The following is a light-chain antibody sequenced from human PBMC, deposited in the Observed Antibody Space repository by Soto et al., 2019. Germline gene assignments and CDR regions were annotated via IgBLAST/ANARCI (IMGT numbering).Light chain of an antibody. Sequence: IQLTQSPSTLSASVGDRITITCRASQPMSSFLNWYQQKPGKAPKLLIYASSSLQSGVPSRFSGSGSGTDFTLTISSLQPEDFATYYCQQSYNTPYTFGQGTKVDI. CDR3: QQSYNTPYT. CDR1: QPMSSF. J-gene: IGKJ2*01. V-gene: IGKV1-39*01. CDR2: ASS.